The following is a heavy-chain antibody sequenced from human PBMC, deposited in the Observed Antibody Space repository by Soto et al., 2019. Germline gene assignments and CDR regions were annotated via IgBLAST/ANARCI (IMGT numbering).Heavy chain of an antibody. CDR2: ISYDGSNK. D-gene: IGHD5-12*01. CDR1: GFTFSSYA. V-gene: IGHV3-30-3*01. CDR3: ARASDIVATNPTFDY. J-gene: IGHJ4*02. Sequence: QVQLVESGGGVVQPGRSLRLSCAASGFTFSSYAMHWVRQAPGKGLEWVAVISYDGSNKYYADSVKGRFTISRDNYKNKLYLQMNSLRAEDTAVYYCARASDIVATNPTFDYWGQGTLVTVSS.